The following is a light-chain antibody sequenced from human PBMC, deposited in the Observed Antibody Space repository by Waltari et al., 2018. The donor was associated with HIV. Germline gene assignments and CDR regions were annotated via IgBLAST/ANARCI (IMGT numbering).Light chain of an antibody. CDR1: PSISTY. Sequence: DIQMTQSPFSLSASIGDRVTIACRASPSISTYLNWYQQRPGKAPKLLIYAASSLQSGVTSRFSGSGSGTDFTLSISSLQPEDSATFYCQQSYSSPYTFGQGTNLEIK. V-gene: IGKV1-39*01. CDR3: QQSYSSPYT. CDR2: AAS. J-gene: IGKJ2*01.